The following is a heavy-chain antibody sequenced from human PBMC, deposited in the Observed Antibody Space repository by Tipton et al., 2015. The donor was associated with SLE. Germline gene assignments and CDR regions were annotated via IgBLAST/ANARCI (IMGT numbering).Heavy chain of an antibody. CDR3: ARDRGYSGYDTSDY. V-gene: IGHV3-74*01. Sequence: SLRLSCAASGFTFSSYWMHWVRQAPGKGLVWVSRINSDGSSTSYADSVKGRFTISRDNSKNTLFLQMNSLRVEDTAVYYCARDRGYSGYDTSDYWGQGTLVTVSS. CDR2: INSDGSST. CDR1: GFTFSSYW. D-gene: IGHD5-12*01. J-gene: IGHJ4*02.